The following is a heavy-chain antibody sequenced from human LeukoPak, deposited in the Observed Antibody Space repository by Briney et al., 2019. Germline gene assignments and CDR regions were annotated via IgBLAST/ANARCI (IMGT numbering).Heavy chain of an antibody. D-gene: IGHD3-22*01. CDR1: GFTLSTYA. Sequence: PGGSLRLSCAASGFTLSTYAMHWVRQAPGKGLEWVAVISYDGTNKYYTDSVKGRFTISRDNSENTLYLQMDGLRGDDTAVYYCARGAYYYQSSTSGGYWGQGTLVFVS. J-gene: IGHJ4*02. CDR2: ISYDGTNK. V-gene: IGHV3-30*10. CDR3: ARGAYYYQSSTSGGY.